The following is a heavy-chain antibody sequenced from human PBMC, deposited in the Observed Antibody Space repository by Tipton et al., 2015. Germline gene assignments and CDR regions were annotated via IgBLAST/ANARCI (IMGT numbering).Heavy chain of an antibody. CDR3: ARSSSGPPFGLLAL. V-gene: IGHV4-34*01. D-gene: IGHD3/OR15-3a*01. CDR1: GASFSAFY. CDR2: VSQSGGA. J-gene: IGHJ5*02. Sequence: TLSLTCEVNGASFSAFYWTWLRQSPGKGLEWIGEVSQSGGANYNPSLGGRVAISMDTSKTRFSLSLTSLTVADSAIYFCARSSSGPPFGLLALWGQGTQVTVSS.